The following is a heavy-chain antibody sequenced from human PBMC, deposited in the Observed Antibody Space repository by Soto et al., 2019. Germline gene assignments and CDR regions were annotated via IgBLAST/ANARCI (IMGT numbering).Heavy chain of an antibody. J-gene: IGHJ6*03. D-gene: IGHD3-3*01. CDR3: ATDSGTIFGVVPPNYYYYYMDV. CDR2: FDPEDGET. CDR1: GYTLTDLS. V-gene: IGHV1-24*01. Sequence: ASVKLSCEVSGYTLTDLSMHWVRQAPGKGLEWMGGFDPEDGETIYAQKFQGRVTMTEDTSTDTAYMELSSLRSEDTAVYYCATDSGTIFGVVPPNYYYYYMDVWGKGTTVTVSS.